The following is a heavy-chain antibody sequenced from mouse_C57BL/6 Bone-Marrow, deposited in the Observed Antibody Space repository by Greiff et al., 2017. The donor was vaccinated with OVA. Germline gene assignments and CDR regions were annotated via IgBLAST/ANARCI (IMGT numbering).Heavy chain of an antibody. CDR3: TTGFLRYH. Sequence: EVQLQQSGAELVRPGASVKLSCTASGFNIKDDYMHWVKQRPEQGLEWIGWIDPENGDTEYASKFQGKATITADTSSNTAYLQLSSLTSEDTAVYYCTTGFLRYHRGQGTSVTVSS. CDR2: IDPENGDT. D-gene: IGHD1-1*01. V-gene: IGHV14-4*01. J-gene: IGHJ4*01. CDR1: GFNIKDDY.